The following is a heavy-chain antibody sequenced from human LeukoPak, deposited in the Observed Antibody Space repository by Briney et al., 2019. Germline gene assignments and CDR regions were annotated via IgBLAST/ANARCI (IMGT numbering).Heavy chain of an antibody. D-gene: IGHD2-2*01. V-gene: IGHV4-39*01. J-gene: IGHJ5*02. CDR2: IYYSGST. CDR3: ASAYQLLSVASMWRNDTTGNWFDR. CDR1: GGSISSSSYY. Sequence: SETLSLTCTVSGGSISSSSYYWGWIRQPPGKRLEWIGSIYYSGSTYYNPSLKSRVTISVDTSKNQFSLKLSSVTAADTAVYYCASAYQLLSVASMWRNDTTGNWFDRWGQGTLVTVSS.